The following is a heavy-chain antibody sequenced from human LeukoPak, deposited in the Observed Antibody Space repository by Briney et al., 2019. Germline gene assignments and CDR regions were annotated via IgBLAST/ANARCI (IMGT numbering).Heavy chain of an antibody. CDR1: GFTFSDYY. Sequence: PGGSLRLSCAASGFTFSDYYMSWIRQAPGKGLEWVSYISSSGSTIYYADSVKGRFTISRDNAKNSLYLQMNSLRAEDTAVYYCARVDRFWSGPQSSYGMDVWGQGTTVTVSS. V-gene: IGHV3-11*01. D-gene: IGHD3-3*01. CDR2: ISSSGSTI. J-gene: IGHJ6*02. CDR3: ARVDRFWSGPQSSYGMDV.